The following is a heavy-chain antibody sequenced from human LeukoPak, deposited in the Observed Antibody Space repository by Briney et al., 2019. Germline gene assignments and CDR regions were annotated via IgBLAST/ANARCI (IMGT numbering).Heavy chain of an antibody. CDR1: GGSISSSSYY. J-gene: IGHJ6*02. CDR2: IYYSGST. CDR3: ARDPRVGYYYGMDV. V-gene: IGHV4-39*02. Sequence: SETLSLTCTVSGGSISSSSYYWGWIRQPPGKGLEWIGSIYYSGSTYYNPSLKSRVTISVDTSKNQFSLKLSSVTAADTAVYYCARDPRVGYYYGMDVWGQGTTVTVSS.